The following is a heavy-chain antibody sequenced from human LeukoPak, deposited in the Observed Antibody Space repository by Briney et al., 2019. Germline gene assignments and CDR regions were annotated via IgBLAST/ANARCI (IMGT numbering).Heavy chain of an antibody. D-gene: IGHD3-22*01. J-gene: IGHJ4*02. CDR3: ARGRYDKSGYHDY. Sequence: GGSLRLSCAASGFTFSSYEMNWVRQAPGKGLEWVSYISSSGSTIHYADSVKGRFTISRDNAKNSLYLQMNSLRAEDTAVYYCARGRYDKSGYHDYWGQGTLVTVSS. CDR2: ISSSGSTI. CDR1: GFTFSSYE. V-gene: IGHV3-48*03.